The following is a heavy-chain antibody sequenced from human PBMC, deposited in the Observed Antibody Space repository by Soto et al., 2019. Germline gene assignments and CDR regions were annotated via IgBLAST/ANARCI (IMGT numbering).Heavy chain of an antibody. Sequence: GGSLRLSCAVSGFTFDDNAMHWVRQAPEKGLEWVSGINWKSDIGYADSAKGRFTISRDNAENSLYLQMNSLRAEDTALYYCAISQDRGGRTTFIYWGQGTQVAVSS. CDR1: GFTFDDNA. CDR2: INWKSDI. CDR3: AISQDRGGRTTFIY. V-gene: IGHV3-9*01. D-gene: IGHD3-16*01. J-gene: IGHJ4*02.